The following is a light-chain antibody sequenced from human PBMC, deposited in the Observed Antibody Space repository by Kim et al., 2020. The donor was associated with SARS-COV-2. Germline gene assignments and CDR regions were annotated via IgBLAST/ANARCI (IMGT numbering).Light chain of an antibody. CDR1: SLRRYY. J-gene: IGLJ3*02. CDR2: GKN. CDR3: SSRDSSGNHWV. V-gene: IGLV3-19*01. Sequence: SSELTQDPAVSVALGQAVRITCHGDSLRRYYASWYQQRPGQAPVLVIYGKNNRPSAIPDRFSGSSSGNTASLTITGAQAEDEADYHCSSRDSSGNHWVFG.